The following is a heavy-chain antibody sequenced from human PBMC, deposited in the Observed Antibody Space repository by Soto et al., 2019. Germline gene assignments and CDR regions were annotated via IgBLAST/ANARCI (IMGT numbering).Heavy chain of an antibody. J-gene: IGHJ6*03. D-gene: IGHD3-16*02. CDR3: TRHQAAYDYIWGSYRPYMDV. CDR1: GFTFSGSA. Sequence: GGSLRLSCAASGFTFSGSAMHWVRQASGKGLEWVGRIRSKANSYATAYAASVKGRFTISRDDSKNTAYLQMNSLKTEDTAVYYCTRHQAAYDYIWGSYRPYMDVWGKGTTVTVSS. CDR2: IRSKANSYAT. V-gene: IGHV3-73*01.